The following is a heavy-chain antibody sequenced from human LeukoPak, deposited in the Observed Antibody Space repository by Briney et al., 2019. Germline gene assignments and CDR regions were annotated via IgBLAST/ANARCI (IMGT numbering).Heavy chain of an antibody. J-gene: IGHJ4*02. CDR1: GFTFSSYS. CDR3: AKVISGSYEASLFDY. V-gene: IGHV3-21*01. Sequence: PGGSLRLSCAASGFTFSSYSMNWVRQAPGKGLEWVSSISSSSSYIYYADSVKGRFTISRDNAKNSLYLQMNSLRAEDTAVYYCAKVISGSYEASLFDYWGQGTLVTVSS. D-gene: IGHD1-26*01. CDR2: ISSSSSYI.